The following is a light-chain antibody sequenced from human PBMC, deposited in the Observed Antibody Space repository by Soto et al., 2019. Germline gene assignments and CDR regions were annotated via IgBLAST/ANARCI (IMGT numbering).Light chain of an antibody. CDR3: QQYHNWPIT. J-gene: IGKJ5*01. CDR2: GAS. Sequence: EIVLTQSPATLSLSPGEIATLSFSASQSVSSYLAWYQQKPGQAPRLLIYGASTRATGIPARFSGSGSGTEFTLAISSLQSEDFAVYYCQQYHNWPITFGQGTRLEIK. V-gene: IGKV3-15*01. CDR1: QSVSSY.